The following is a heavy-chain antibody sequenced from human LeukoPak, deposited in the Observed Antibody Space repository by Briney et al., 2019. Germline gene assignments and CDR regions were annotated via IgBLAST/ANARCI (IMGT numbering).Heavy chain of an antibody. J-gene: IGHJ4*02. CDR2: INHSGST. D-gene: IGHD3-10*02. CDR1: GGFFSGYY. V-gene: IGHV4-34*01. Sequence: PSETLSLTCAVYGGFFSGYYWSWIRQPPGKGLEWIGEINHSGSTNYNPSLKSRVTISVDTSKNQFSLKLSSVTAADTAVYYCARAVPFDYWGQGTLVTVSS. CDR3: ARAVPFDY.